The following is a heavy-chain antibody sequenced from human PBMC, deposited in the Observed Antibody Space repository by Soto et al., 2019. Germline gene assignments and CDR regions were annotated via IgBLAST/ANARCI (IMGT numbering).Heavy chain of an antibody. CDR1: DFIFSNAW. V-gene: IGHV3-15*07. Sequence: EVQLVESGGGLVKPGGSLRLSCAASDFIFSNAWMNWVRQAPGKGLEWVGRVKSRVDGGAIDYAAPVKGRFTISRDDSKSTLYLQLNSLRTDDTAVYYCSTIGSISAAGTPFDYWGQGTLVTVSS. D-gene: IGHD6-25*01. CDR2: VKSRVDGGAI. J-gene: IGHJ4*02. CDR3: STIGSISAAGTPFDY.